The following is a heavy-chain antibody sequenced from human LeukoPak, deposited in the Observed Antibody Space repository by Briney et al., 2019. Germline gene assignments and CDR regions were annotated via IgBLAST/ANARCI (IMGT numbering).Heavy chain of an antibody. D-gene: IGHD3-22*01. CDR3: ARDGDHQYDSSVVYLQH. V-gene: IGHV4-59*11. CDR2: IYYSGNT. Sequence: SETLSLTCTVSGGSISSHYWSWIRQPPGKGLEWIGYIYYSGNTNYNPSLKSRLTISVDTSKNQFSLKLSAVTAADTAVYYCARDGDHQYDSSVVYLQHWGQGTRVTVSS. J-gene: IGHJ1*01. CDR1: GGSISSHY.